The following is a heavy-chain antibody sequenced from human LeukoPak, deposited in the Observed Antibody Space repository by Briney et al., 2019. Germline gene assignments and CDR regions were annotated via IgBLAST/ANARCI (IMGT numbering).Heavy chain of an antibody. CDR2: INPNSGAT. Sequence: GASVKVSCKASGYTFTDYYIHWVRQAPGQRLEWMEWINPNSGATNYAQKFQGRVTMTRDTSMSTTYMELSRLRSDDTAVYYCARGGHISPYSSSGFDYWGQGTLVTVSS. CDR3: ARGGHISPYSSSGFDY. D-gene: IGHD6-13*01. CDR1: GYTFTDYY. V-gene: IGHV1-2*02. J-gene: IGHJ4*02.